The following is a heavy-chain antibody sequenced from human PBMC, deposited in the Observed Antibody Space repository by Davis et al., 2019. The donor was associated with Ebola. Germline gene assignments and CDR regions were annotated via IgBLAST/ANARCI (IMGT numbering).Heavy chain of an antibody. CDR2: ISYDGSNK. J-gene: IGHJ4*02. CDR1: GFTFSSYG. CDR3: AKDRFVL. V-gene: IGHV3-30*18. Sequence: PGGSLRLSCAASGFTFSSYGMHWVRQAPGKGLEWVAVISYDGSNKYYADSVKGRFTISRDNSKNTLYLQMNSLRAEDTAVYYCAKDRFVLWGQGTLVTVSS. D-gene: IGHD2-8*01.